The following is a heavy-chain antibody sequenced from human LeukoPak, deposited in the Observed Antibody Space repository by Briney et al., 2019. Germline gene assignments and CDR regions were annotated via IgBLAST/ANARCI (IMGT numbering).Heavy chain of an antibody. Sequence: PGGFLRLSCAASGFTFSSYGMHWVRQAPGKGLEWVAVISYDGSNKYYADSVKGRFTISRDNSKNTLYLQMNSLRAEDTAVYYCAKGRGSGRVRHYYYYGMDVWGQGTTVTVSS. J-gene: IGHJ6*02. CDR2: ISYDGSNK. CDR3: AKGRGSGRVRHYYYYGMDV. D-gene: IGHD3-10*01. CDR1: GFTFSSYG. V-gene: IGHV3-30*18.